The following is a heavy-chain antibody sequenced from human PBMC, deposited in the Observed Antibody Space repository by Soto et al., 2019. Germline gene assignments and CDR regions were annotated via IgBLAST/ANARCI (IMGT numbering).Heavy chain of an antibody. CDR1: GGSFSDYY. CDR3: ARGRSYYGSGSYYFRFDP. CDR2: INHSDST. V-gene: IGHV4-34*01. D-gene: IGHD3-10*01. Sequence: PSETLSLTCAVYGGSFSDYYWSWIRQPPGKGLEWIGEINHSDSTNYNPSLKSRVTIPVDTSKNQFSLKLSSVTAADTAVYYCARGRSYYGSGSYYFRFDPWGQGTLVTVSS. J-gene: IGHJ5*02.